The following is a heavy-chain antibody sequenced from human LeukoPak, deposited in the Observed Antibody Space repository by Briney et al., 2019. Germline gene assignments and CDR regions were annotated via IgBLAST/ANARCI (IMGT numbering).Heavy chain of an antibody. J-gene: IGHJ4*02. Sequence: GRSLRLSCAASGFTFDDYAMHWVRQAPGKGLEWVSGISWNSGSIGYADSVKGRFTISRDNAKNSLYLKMNSLRAEDTALYYCAKGKGLRYFDWLFDYWGQGTLVTVSS. CDR1: GFTFDDYA. V-gene: IGHV3-9*01. D-gene: IGHD3-9*01. CDR3: AKGKGLRYFDWLFDY. CDR2: ISWNSGSI.